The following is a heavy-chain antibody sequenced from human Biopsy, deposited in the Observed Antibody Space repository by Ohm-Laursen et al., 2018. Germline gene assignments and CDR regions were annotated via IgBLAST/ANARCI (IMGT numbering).Heavy chain of an antibody. CDR2: IYYSGST. D-gene: IGHD2-21*02. J-gene: IGHJ4*02. CDR3: ARGNEVMVTGPYFFDY. CDR1: GVSISSYF. Sequence: SETLSLTCTVSGVSISSYFWNWIRQPPGKGLDWIGDIYYSGSTKYNPSLKSRVTISVDMSKSQLSLKLTSVTTADTAVYYCARGNEVMVTGPYFFDYWGQGTLVIVSS. V-gene: IGHV4-59*01.